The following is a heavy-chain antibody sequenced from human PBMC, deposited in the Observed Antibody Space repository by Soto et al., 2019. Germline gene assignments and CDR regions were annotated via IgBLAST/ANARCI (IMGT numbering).Heavy chain of an antibody. V-gene: IGHV3-30-3*01. Sequence: QVQLVESGGGVVQPGRSLRLSCAASGFTFSSYAMHWVRQAPGKGLEWVAVISYDGSNKYYADSVKGRFTIPRDNSKTLNLQMNSLRAEDTAVYYCVRDKSPYSSGWHNRHFDYWGQGTLVTVSS. CDR2: ISYDGSNK. D-gene: IGHD6-19*01. CDR1: GFTFSSYA. CDR3: VRDKSPYSSGWHNRHFDY. J-gene: IGHJ4*02.